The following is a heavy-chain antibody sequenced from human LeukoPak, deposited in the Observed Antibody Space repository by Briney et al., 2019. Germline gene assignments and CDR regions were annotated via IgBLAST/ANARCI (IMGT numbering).Heavy chain of an antibody. V-gene: IGHV3-53*01. CDR3: ASTGAAAPLRAYYYGMDV. D-gene: IGHD6-13*01. CDR1: GFTVSSNY. J-gene: IGHJ6*02. CDR2: IYSGGST. Sequence: GGSLRLSCAASGFTVSSNYMSWVRQAPGKGLEWVSVIYSGGSTYYADSVKGRFTISRDNSKNTLYLQMNSLRAEDTAVYYCASTGAAAPLRAYYYGMDVWGHGATVTVSS.